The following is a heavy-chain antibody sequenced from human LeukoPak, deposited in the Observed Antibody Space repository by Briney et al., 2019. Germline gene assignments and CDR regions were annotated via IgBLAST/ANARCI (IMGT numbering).Heavy chain of an antibody. CDR1: GGTFSSYA. CDR3: ARDRHYYDSSGYYYYYYYMDV. J-gene: IGHJ6*03. D-gene: IGHD3-22*01. V-gene: IGHV1-69*13. Sequence: ASVKVSCKASGGTFSSYAISWVRQAPGQGLEWMGGIIPIFGTANYAQKFQGRVTITADESTSTAYMELSSLRSEDTAVYYCARDRHYYDSSGYYYYYYYMDVWGKGTTVTISS. CDR2: IIPIFGTA.